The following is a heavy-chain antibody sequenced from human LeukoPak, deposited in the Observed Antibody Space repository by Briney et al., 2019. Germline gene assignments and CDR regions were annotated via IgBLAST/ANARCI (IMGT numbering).Heavy chain of an antibody. Sequence: PGGSLRLSCAASGFTFSSYEMNWVRQAPGKGLEWVSYISSSGSTIYYADSVKGRFTISRDNAKNSLYLQMNSLRAEDTAVYYCARTYCSSTSCFLYYYYYGMDVWGQGTTVTVSS. V-gene: IGHV3-48*03. CDR2: ISSSGSTI. D-gene: IGHD2-2*01. CDR1: GFTFSSYE. CDR3: ARTYCSSTSCFLYYYYYGMDV. J-gene: IGHJ6*02.